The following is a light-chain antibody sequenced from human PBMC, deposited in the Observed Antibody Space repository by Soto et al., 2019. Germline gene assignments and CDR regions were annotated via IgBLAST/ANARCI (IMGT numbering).Light chain of an antibody. J-gene: IGKJ5*01. CDR2: DAS. Sequence: EIVMTQSPGTLSLKPGERATLSCRASQSISSSYLAWYQQKPGQAPRPLIYDASNRATGIPARFSGSGSGTDFTLTISSLEPEDFAIYYCQQRNYWQVTFGQGTRLEIK. V-gene: IGKV3D-20*02. CDR3: QQRNYWQVT. CDR1: QSISSSY.